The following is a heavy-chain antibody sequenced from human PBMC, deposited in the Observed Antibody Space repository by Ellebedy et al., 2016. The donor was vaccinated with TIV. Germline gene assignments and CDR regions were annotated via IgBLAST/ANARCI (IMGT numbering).Heavy chain of an antibody. D-gene: IGHD6-25*01. Sequence: MPSETLSLTCTVSGGSISGYYWGWIRQPPGKGLEWIGYMYFSGGTNSNPSLKSRVTISVDTSNNLFSLTLDSVTAADTAVYYCARFVAAHGYDYWGQGNLVTVSS. V-gene: IGHV4-59*01. CDR2: MYFSGGT. CDR3: ARFVAAHGYDY. J-gene: IGHJ4*02. CDR1: GGSISGYY.